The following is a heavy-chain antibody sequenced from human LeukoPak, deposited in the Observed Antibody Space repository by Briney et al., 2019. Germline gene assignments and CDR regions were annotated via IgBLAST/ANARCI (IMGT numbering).Heavy chain of an antibody. V-gene: IGHV4-39*01. J-gene: IGHJ4*02. CDR3: ERDIVVVPAAPFDY. D-gene: IGHD2-2*01. Sequence: SETLSLTCTVSGGSISSSSYYWGWIRQPPGKGLEWIGSIYYSGSTYYNPSLKSRVTISVDTSKNQFSLKLSSVTAADTAVYYCERDIVVVPAAPFDYWGQGTLVTVSS. CDR1: GGSISSSSYY. CDR2: IYYSGST.